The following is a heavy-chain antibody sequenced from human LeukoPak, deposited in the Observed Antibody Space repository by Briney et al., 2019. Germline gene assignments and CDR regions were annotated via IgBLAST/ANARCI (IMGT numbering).Heavy chain of an antibody. J-gene: IGHJ6*02. Sequence: GGSLRLSCAVAGFTFSRYGMHWVRQAPGKGLEWVAVISYDGSYKYYADSVKGRFTISRDNSKNTLYLEMNSLRAEDTAVYHCAKERVYYLYYGMDVWGQGTTVTVSS. D-gene: IGHD3-10*01. V-gene: IGHV3-30*18. CDR3: AKERVYYLYYGMDV. CDR2: ISYDGSYK. CDR1: GFTFSRYG.